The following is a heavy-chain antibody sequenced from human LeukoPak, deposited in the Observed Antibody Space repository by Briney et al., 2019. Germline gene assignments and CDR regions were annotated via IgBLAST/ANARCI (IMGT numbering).Heavy chain of an antibody. CDR1: GGSISNYY. Sequence: SETLSLTCTVSGGSISNYYWNWIRQPPGKGLEWIGYIYYSGTTNYNPSLKSRVSMSVDTSKNQFSLKLSSVTAADTAVYYCARLHDYGDYYADHWGQGTLVTVSS. D-gene: IGHD4-17*01. CDR3: ARLHDYGDYYADH. CDR2: IYYSGTT. J-gene: IGHJ5*02. V-gene: IGHV4-59*08.